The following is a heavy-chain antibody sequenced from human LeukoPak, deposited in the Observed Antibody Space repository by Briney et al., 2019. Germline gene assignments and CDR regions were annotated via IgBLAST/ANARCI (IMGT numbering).Heavy chain of an antibody. Sequence: SETLSLTCAVYGGSFSGYYWSWIRQPPGKGLEWIGEINHSGSTNYNPSLKSRVTISVDTSKNQFSLKLSSVTAADTAVYYCARLVGVYYYYGMDVWGQGTTVTVSS. V-gene: IGHV4-34*01. CDR3: ARLVGVYYYYGMDV. D-gene: IGHD3-10*01. CDR1: GGSFSGYY. J-gene: IGHJ6*02. CDR2: INHSGST.